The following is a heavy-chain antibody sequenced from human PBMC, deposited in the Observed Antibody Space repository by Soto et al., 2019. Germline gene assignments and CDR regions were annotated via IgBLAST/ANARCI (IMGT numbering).Heavy chain of an antibody. J-gene: IGHJ4*02. V-gene: IGHV1-69*02. D-gene: IGHD2-15*01. Sequence: QVQLVQSGAEVKKPGSSVKVSCKASGGTFSSYTISWVRQAPGQGLEWMGRIIPILGIANYAQKFQGRVTITADKSTSTAYMELSSLRSEDTAVYYCARGRKYCSGGSCFTPFDHWGQGTLVTVSS. CDR3: ARGRKYCSGGSCFTPFDH. CDR2: IIPILGIA. CDR1: GGTFSSYT.